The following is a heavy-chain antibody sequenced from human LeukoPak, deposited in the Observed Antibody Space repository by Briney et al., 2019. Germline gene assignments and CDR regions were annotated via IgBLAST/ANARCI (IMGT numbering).Heavy chain of an antibody. J-gene: IGHJ6*03. V-gene: IGHV1-18*01. CDR3: ARDCGGDCYSHNYYYYYMDV. CDR1: GYTFTSYG. Sequence: ASVKVSCKASGYTFTSYGISWVRQAPGQGLEWMGWISAYNGNTNYAQKLQGRVTMTTDTSTSTAYMELRSLRSDDTAVYYCARDCGGDCYSHNYYYYYMDVWGKGTTVTVSS. CDR2: ISAYNGNT. D-gene: IGHD2-21*02.